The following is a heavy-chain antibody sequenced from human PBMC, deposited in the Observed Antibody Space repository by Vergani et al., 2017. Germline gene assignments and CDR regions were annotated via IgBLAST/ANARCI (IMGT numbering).Heavy chain of an antibody. D-gene: IGHD3-22*01. CDR2: IYHSGST. CDR3: ARENYYDSSGYYGGGNWFDP. CDR1: GGSISSGGYS. J-gene: IGHJ5*02. Sequence: QLQLQESGSGLVKPSQTLSLTCAVSGGSISSGGYSWSWIRQPPGKGREWIGYIYHSGSTYYNPSLKSRVTISVDRSKNQFSLKLSSVTAADTAVYYCARENYYDSSGYYGGGNWFDPWGQGTLVTVSS. V-gene: IGHV4-30-2*01.